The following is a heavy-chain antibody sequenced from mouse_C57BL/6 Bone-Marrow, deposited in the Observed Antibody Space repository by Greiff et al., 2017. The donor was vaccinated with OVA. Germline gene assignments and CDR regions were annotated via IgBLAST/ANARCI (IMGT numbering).Heavy chain of an antibody. V-gene: IGHV5-6*02. D-gene: IGHD1-1*01. CDR3: ARQISTRNFDY. CDR1: GFTFSSYG. Sequence: EVMLVESGGDLVKPGGSLKLSCAASGFTFSSYGMSWVRQTPDKRLEWVATISRGGSYTYYPDSVKGRFTISRDNAKNTLYLQMSSLKAEDTAMYYCARQISTRNFDYWGQGTTLTVSS. CDR2: ISRGGSYT. J-gene: IGHJ2*01.